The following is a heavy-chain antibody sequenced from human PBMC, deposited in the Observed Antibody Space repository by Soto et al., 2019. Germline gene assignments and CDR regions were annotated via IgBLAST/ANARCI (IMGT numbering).Heavy chain of an antibody. D-gene: IGHD3-22*01. CDR3: ASLGDSTMIVVVNY. J-gene: IGHJ4*02. CDR2: IIPIFGTA. Sequence: SVKVSCKASGGTFSSYAISWVRQAPGQGLEWMGGIIPIFGTANYAQKFQGRVTITADESTSTAYMELSSLRSEDTAVYYCASLGDSTMIVVVNYWGQGTLVTVSS. CDR1: GGTFSSYA. V-gene: IGHV1-69*13.